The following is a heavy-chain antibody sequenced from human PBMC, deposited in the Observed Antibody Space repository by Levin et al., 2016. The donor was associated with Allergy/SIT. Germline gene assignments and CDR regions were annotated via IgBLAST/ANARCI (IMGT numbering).Heavy chain of an antibody. V-gene: IGHV3-53*01. D-gene: IGHD2-2*01. J-gene: IGHJ6*03. Sequence: WIRQPPGKGLEWVSVIYSGGSTYYADSVKGRFTISRDNSKNTLYLQMNSLRAEDTAVYYCARTRPEVPAAPYYYYYMDVWGKGTTVTVSS. CDR3: ARTRPEVPAAPYYYYYMDV. CDR2: IYSGGST.